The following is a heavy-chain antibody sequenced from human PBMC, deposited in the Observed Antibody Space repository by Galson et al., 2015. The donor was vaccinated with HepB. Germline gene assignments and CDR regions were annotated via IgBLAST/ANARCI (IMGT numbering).Heavy chain of an antibody. Sequence: YLRLSCAASGFAVSNYGMTWVRTAPGKGLEWVSSMSTSHGATYYADSVKGRLTISRDESKNTLYLQMDTLRAQDTDMYFCANGGIGGSAGLDYWGQGTLVTVSS. CDR2: MSTSHGAT. D-gene: IGHD1-26*01. J-gene: IGHJ4*02. CDR1: GFAVSNYG. CDR3: ANGGIGGSAGLDY. V-gene: IGHV3-23*01.